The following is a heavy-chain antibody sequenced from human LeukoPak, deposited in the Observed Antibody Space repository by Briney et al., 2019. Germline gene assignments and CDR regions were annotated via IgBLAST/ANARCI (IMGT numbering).Heavy chain of an antibody. CDR3: ARTYQLLYDDAFDI. CDR1: GFTFSRYS. V-gene: IGHV3-48*01. D-gene: IGHD2-2*02. Sequence: PGGSLRLSCAASGFTFSRYSMNWVRQAPGKGLEWVSYISSSSSTIYYADSEKGRFTISRDNAKNSLYLQMNSLRAEDTAMYYCARTYQLLYDDAFDIWGQGTMVTVSS. CDR2: ISSSSSTI. J-gene: IGHJ3*02.